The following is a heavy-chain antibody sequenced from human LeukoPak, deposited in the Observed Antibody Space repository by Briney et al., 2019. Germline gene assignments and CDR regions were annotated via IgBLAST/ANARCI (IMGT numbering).Heavy chain of an antibody. V-gene: IGHV4-39*01. CDR1: GGSISTNDYY. D-gene: IGHD2/OR15-2a*01. CDR3: GRHAPYSNYDL. Sequence: SETLSLTCAVSGGSISTNDYYWGWIRQPPGKGLEWIGSFGHGRQAFSNPSLKSRVTISVDTSKNQFSLRLSSVTAADTAMYYCGRHAPYSNYDLWGQGTLVTVSS. J-gene: IGHJ5*02. CDR2: FGHGRQA.